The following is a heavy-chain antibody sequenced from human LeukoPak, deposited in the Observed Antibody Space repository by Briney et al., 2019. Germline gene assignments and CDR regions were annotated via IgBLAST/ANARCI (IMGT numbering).Heavy chain of an antibody. CDR3: ARSRGSSGWLGDQFDY. J-gene: IGHJ4*02. CDR1: GYTLTELS. V-gene: IGHV1-24*01. D-gene: IGHD6-19*01. CDR2: VDPEDGET. Sequence: SVKVSCKVSGYTLTELSIHWVRQAPGTGLGWKGGVDPEDGETIYAQKFQVRVTMTEDTSTSTAYMELRSLRSDDTAVYYCARSRGSSGWLGDQFDYWGQGTLVTVSS.